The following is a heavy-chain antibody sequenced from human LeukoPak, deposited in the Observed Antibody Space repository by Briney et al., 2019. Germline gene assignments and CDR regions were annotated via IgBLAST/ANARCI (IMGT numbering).Heavy chain of an antibody. CDR2: INHSGST. CDR1: GGSFSGYY. D-gene: IGHD2-15*01. CDR3: ARGDKPGQGFDF. Sequence: SETLSLTCAVYGGSFSGYYWSWIRQPPGKGLEWIGEINHSGSTNYNPSLKSRVTISVDTSKNQFSLKLSSVTAADTAVYYCARGDKPGQGFDFWGQGTLVTVSS. J-gene: IGHJ4*02. V-gene: IGHV4-34*01.